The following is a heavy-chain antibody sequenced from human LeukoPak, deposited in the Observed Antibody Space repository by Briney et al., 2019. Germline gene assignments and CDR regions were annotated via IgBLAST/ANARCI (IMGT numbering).Heavy chain of an antibody. V-gene: IGHV4-61*02. J-gene: IGHJ5*02. D-gene: IGHD5-12*01. CDR1: GGSISGGSYY. Sequence: SETLSLTCTVSGGSISGGSYYWSWIRQPAGKGLEWIGRIYTSGSTNYNPSLKSRVTISVDTSKNQFSLKLSSVTAADTAVYYCARDLAFDPWGQGTLVTVSS. CDR3: ARDLAFDP. CDR2: IYTSGST.